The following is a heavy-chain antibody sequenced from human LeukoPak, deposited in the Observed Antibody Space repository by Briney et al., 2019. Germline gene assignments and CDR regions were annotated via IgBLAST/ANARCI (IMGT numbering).Heavy chain of an antibody. V-gene: IGHV3-48*03. CDR2: MSTSGTTI. J-gene: IGHJ3*01. CDR1: GFTLSTFE. D-gene: IGHD4-23*01. CDR3: AREGYRGNSDAFDL. Sequence: PGGSLRLSCAASGFTLSTFEMNWVRQAPGKGLEWVSYMSTSGTTIHYIDSVKGRFTISRDNAKNSLYLQMNSLRAEDTALYYCAREGYRGNSDAFDLWGQGTMVTVSS.